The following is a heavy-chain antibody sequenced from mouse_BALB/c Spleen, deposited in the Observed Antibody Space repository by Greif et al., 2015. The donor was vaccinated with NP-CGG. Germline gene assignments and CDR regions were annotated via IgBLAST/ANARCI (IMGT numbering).Heavy chain of an antibody. Sequence: DVKLVESGGGLVKPGGSLKLSCAASGFTFSDYYMYWVRQTPEKRLEWVATISDGGSYTYYPDSVKGRFTISRDNAKNNLYLQMSMLKSEDTAMYYCARFRNYDAMDYWGQGTSVPLPS. D-gene: IGHD3-2*02. V-gene: IGHV5-4*02. CDR1: GFTFSDYY. CDR2: ISDGGSYT. J-gene: IGHJ4*01. CDR3: ARFRNYDAMDY.